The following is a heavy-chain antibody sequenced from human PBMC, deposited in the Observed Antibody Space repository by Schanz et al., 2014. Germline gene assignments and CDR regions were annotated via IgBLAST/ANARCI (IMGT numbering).Heavy chain of an antibody. J-gene: IGHJ4*02. CDR3: VRDGDERLVVIFDQ. CDR2: ISAYNGNM. CDR1: GYSFNLFG. V-gene: IGHV1-18*04. D-gene: IGHD3-22*01. Sequence: QVQLVQSATEVKKPGASVMLSCKTSGYSFNLFGVSWVRQAPGQGLEWMGWISAYNGNMNYAPKVQGRVTMTTDQSTSTAYMELRNLRSDDTAVYYCVRDGDERLVVIFDQWGQGTLVTVSP.